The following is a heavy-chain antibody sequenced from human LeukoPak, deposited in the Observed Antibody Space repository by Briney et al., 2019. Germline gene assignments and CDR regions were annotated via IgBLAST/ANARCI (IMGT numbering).Heavy chain of an antibody. V-gene: IGHV4-31*03. CDR3: ARGRLLLSGYFDY. J-gene: IGHJ4*02. Sequence: SETLSLTCTVSGGSISSGGYYWSWIRQHPGKGLEWSGYIYYSGSTYYNPFLKSRVTISVDTSKNQSSLKLSSVTAADTAVYYWARGRLLLSGYFDYWGQGNVVTVS. CDR2: IYYSGST. D-gene: IGHD3-22*01. CDR1: GGSISSGGYY.